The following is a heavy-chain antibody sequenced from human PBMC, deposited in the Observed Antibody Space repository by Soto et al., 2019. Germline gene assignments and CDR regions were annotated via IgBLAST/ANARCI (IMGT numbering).Heavy chain of an antibody. CDR3: ASRIAVAGKGHWFDP. CDR1: GGSISSYY. Sequence: PSETLSLTCTVSGGSISSYYWSWIRQPPGKGLEWIGYIYYSGSTNYNPSLKSRVTISVDTSKNQFSLKLSSVTAADTAVYYCASRIAVAGKGHWFDPWGQGTLVTVSS. V-gene: IGHV4-59*08. D-gene: IGHD6-19*01. J-gene: IGHJ5*02. CDR2: IYYSGST.